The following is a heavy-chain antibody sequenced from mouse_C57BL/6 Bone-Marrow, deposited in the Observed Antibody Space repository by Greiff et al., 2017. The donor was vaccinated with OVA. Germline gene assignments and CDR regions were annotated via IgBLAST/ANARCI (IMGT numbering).Heavy chain of an antibody. D-gene: IGHD1-1*01. Sequence: QVQLQQSGPELVKPGASVKISCKASGYTFTSYWMHWVKQRPIQGLEWIGNIDPSDSETHYNQKFKDKATLTVDKSSSTAYMQLSSLTSEDSAVYYGARRVPGSGGAMDYWGQGTSVTVSS. CDR2: IDPSDSET. J-gene: IGHJ4*01. CDR3: ARRVPGSGGAMDY. CDR1: GYTFTSYW. V-gene: IGHV1-52*01.